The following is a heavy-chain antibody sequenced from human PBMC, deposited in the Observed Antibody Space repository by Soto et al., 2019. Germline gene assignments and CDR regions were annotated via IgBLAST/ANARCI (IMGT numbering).Heavy chain of an antibody. CDR1: GYTFTSYY. D-gene: IGHD2-8*01. CDR2: INPSGGST. CDR3: ARTWYCTNGVCPFDY. J-gene: IGHJ4*02. V-gene: IGHV1-46*01. Sequence: EASVKVSCKASGYTFTSYYMHWVRQAPGQGLEWMGIINPSGGSTSYAQKFQGRVTMTRDTSTSTVYMELSSLRSEDTAVYYCARTWYCTNGVCPFDYWGQGTLVTVSS.